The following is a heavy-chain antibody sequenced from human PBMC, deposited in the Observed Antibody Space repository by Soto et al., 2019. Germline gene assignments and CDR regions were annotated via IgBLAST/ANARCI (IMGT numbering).Heavy chain of an antibody. Sequence: QVQLVQSGAEVKKPGASVKVSCKASGYTFTSYAMHWVRQAPGQRLEWIGWINAGTGNTKYSQKFQGRVTITSDTAASTAYMELSSLRSAEPGVYYCARVSGWYDFDYWGQGTLVTVSS. J-gene: IGHJ4*02. V-gene: IGHV1-3*01. CDR3: ARVSGWYDFDY. CDR1: GYTFTSYA. CDR2: INAGTGNT. D-gene: IGHD6-19*01.